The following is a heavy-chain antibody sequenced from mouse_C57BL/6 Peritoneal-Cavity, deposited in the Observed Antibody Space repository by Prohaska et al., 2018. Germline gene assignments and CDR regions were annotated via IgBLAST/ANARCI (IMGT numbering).Heavy chain of an antibody. Sequence: EVQLVESGGGLVQPKGSLKLSCAASGFTFNTYAMHWVRQAPGKGLEWVDCRRSKSSNYATYYADSVKDRFTISRDDSQSMLYLQMNNLKTEDTAMYYCVREYQWYFDYWGQGTTLTVSS. J-gene: IGHJ2*01. D-gene: IGHD1-3*01. CDR1: GFTFNTYA. CDR2: RRSKSSNYAT. V-gene: IGHV10-3*01. CDR3: VREYQWYFDY.